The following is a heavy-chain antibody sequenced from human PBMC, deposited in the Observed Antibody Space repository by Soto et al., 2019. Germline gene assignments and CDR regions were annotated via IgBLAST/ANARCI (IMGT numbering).Heavy chain of an antibody. D-gene: IGHD3-16*02. J-gene: IGHJ4*02. Sequence: QVQLVESGGGVVQPGRSLRLSCAASGFTFSSYGMHWVRQAPGKGLEGVAGIWYDGSNKYYADTVKGRFTISRDNSKNTLYLQMHSLRAEDTAVYYCASDYRVIPHPVIDSWGQGTVVTVSS. CDR3: ASDYRVIPHPVIDS. CDR2: IWYDGSNK. CDR1: GFTFSSYG. V-gene: IGHV3-33*01.